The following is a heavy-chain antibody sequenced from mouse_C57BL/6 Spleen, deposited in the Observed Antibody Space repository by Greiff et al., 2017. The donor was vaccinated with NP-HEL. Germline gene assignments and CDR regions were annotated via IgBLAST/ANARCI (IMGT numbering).Heavy chain of an antibody. V-gene: IGHV1-69*01. CDR1: GYTFTSYW. CDR2: IDPSDSYT. Sequence: QVQLQQPGAELVMPGASVKLSCKASGYTFTSYWMHWVKQRPGQGLEWIGEIDPSDSYTTYNQKFKGKSTLTVDKSSSTAYMQLSSLTSEDSAVYYCARSGTRAMDYWGQGTSVTVSS. D-gene: IGHD4-1*01. CDR3: ARSGTRAMDY. J-gene: IGHJ4*01.